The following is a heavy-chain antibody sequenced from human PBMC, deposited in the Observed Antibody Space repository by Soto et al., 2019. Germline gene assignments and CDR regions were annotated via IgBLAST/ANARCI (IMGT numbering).Heavy chain of an antibody. CDR3: ARVARFLEWLSPSYYYGMDV. Sequence: GGSLRLSCAAAGFSFSSYWMHWVRQAPGKGLVWVSRINSDGSSTSYADSVKGRFTISRDNAKNTLYLQMNSLRAEDTAVYYCARVARFLEWLSPSYYYGMDVWGQGTTVTVSS. CDR1: GFSFSSYW. CDR2: INSDGSST. J-gene: IGHJ6*02. V-gene: IGHV3-74*01. D-gene: IGHD3-3*01.